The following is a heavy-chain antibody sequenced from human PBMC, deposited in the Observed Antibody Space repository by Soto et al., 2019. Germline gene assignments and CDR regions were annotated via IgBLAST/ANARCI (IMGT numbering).Heavy chain of an antibody. CDR3: LTTSTQINVLRYFPDAFDI. D-gene: IGHD3-9*01. CDR2: FDPEDGET. V-gene: IGHV1-24*01. J-gene: IGHJ3*02. CDR1: GYTLTELS. Sequence: ASVKVSCKVSGYTLTELSMHWVRQAPGKGLEWMGGFDPEDGETIYAQKFQGRVTMTEDTSTDTAYMELSSLRSEDTAVYYCLTTSTQINVLRYFPDAFDIWGQGTMVTVS.